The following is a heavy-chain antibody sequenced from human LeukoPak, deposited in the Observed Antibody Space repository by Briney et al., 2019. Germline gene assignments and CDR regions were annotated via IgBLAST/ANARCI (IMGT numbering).Heavy chain of an antibody. V-gene: IGHV3-48*03. CDR2: IDGSGDTI. CDR1: GFTFSSYE. J-gene: IGHJ4*02. CDR3: SRRFDC. Sequence: GGSLRLSCAASGFTFSSYEMNWVRQAPGKGLEWVLYIDGSGDTIYYADSVKGRFTISRDNAKNSLDLQMNSLRDEDTAVYYCSRRFDCWGQGTLVTVSS.